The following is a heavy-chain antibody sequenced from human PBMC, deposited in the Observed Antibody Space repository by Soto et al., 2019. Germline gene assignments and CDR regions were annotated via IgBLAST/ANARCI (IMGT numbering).Heavy chain of an antibody. J-gene: IGHJ5*02. D-gene: IGHD3-16*01. CDR2: VYHSGST. Sequence: QVQLQESGPGLVKPSQTLSLTCNVSGGSISSGDYYWRWIRPDPGKGLEWIGYVYHSGSTYYNPSLKSRVTISVDTSKNQLSLKLSSVTAADTPVYYCARFGGAANLNLFEPWGQGTLVTGSS. CDR1: GGSISSGDYY. V-gene: IGHV4-31*03. CDR3: ARFGGAANLNLFEP.